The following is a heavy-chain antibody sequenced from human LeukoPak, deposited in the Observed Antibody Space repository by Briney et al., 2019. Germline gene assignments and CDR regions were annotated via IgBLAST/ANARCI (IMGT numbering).Heavy chain of an antibody. CDR3: ARDEMATIGRALDY. CDR2: INHSGSN. J-gene: IGHJ4*02. V-gene: IGHV4-34*01. Sequence: KPSETLSLACAVYGGSFSGYYWSWLSQPPGKGREWIGEINHSGSNNYNPSLKSRGTISVDPSKNQFSLKLSSVTAADTAVYYCARDEMATIGRALDYWGQGTLVTVSS. D-gene: IGHD5-24*01. CDR1: GGSFSGYY.